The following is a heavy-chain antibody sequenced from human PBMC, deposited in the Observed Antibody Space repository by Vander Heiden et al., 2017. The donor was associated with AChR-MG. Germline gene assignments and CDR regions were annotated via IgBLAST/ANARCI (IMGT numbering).Heavy chain of an antibody. Sequence: QVQLQESGPGLVKPSETLSLTCTVSGGSISGYYWSWIRQPPGKGLEWIGYIYYSGNINYNPSLKSRVTISLDTSKNQFSLRLSSVTAADTAVYYCARGANYDLLTGDYPFFEYWGQGTVVTVSS. D-gene: IGHD3-9*01. J-gene: IGHJ4*02. CDR2: IYYSGNI. CDR3: ARGANYDLLTGDYPFFEY. CDR1: GGSISGYY. V-gene: IGHV4-59*01.